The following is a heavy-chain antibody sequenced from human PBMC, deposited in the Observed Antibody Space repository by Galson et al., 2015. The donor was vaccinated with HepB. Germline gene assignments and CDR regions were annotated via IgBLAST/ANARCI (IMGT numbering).Heavy chain of an antibody. Sequence: SLRLSCAASGFTFSSYGMHWVRQAPGKGLEWVAFIRYDGSNKYYADSVKGRFTISRDNSKNTLYLQMNSLRAEDTAVYYCAKDLWYYYGSGSYYNELPYYYYYGMDVWGQGTTVTVSS. D-gene: IGHD3-10*01. V-gene: IGHV3-30*02. CDR2: IRYDGSNK. CDR1: GFTFSSYG. J-gene: IGHJ6*02. CDR3: AKDLWYYYGSGSYYNELPYYYYYGMDV.